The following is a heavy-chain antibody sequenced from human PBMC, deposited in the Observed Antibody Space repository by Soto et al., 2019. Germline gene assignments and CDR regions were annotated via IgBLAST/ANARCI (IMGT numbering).Heavy chain of an antibody. CDR1: GYTFTSYG. D-gene: IGHD3-16*02. J-gene: IGHJ4*02. CDR3: ARVRDGVKSTFGGVIVFLSDFDY. Sequence: ASVKVSCKASGYTFTSYGISWVRQAPGQGLEWMGWISAYNGNTNYAQKLQGRVTMTTDTSTSTAYMELRSLRSDDTAVYYCARVRDGVKSTFGGVIVFLSDFDYWGQGTLVTVSS. CDR2: ISAYNGNT. V-gene: IGHV1-18*01.